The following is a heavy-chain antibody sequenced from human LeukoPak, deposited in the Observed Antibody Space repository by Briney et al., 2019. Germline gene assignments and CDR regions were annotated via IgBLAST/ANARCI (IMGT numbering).Heavy chain of an antibody. D-gene: IGHD3-10*01. CDR1: GGSFSTYA. V-gene: IGHV1-69*04. J-gene: IGHJ6*03. Sequence: SVKVSCKSSGGSFSTYAVNWVRQAPGQGLEWMGRLIPVLGMSHYAQGFQGRVTLTADRSTNTAYMELDRLTSDDTAVYYCAREGGWFGELHYFYYMDVWGKGTTVTVSS. CDR2: LIPVLGMS. CDR3: AREGGWFGELHYFYYMDV.